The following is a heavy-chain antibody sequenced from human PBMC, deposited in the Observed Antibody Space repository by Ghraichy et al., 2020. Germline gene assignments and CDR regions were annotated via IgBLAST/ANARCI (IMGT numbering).Heavy chain of an antibody. Sequence: SETLSLTCTVSGDSMTRRSYYWGWIRQSPGRGLEWIGNIHNDGRTYYSPSLKGRITISVDTSKNYFSLKLNTLTAADTAMYYCATARGDYYGPRYYWGQGPLMTVPS. J-gene: IGHJ4*02. CDR1: GDSMTRRSYY. D-gene: IGHD3-10*01. CDR3: ATARGDYYGPRYY. V-gene: IGHV4-39*07. CDR2: IHNDGRT.